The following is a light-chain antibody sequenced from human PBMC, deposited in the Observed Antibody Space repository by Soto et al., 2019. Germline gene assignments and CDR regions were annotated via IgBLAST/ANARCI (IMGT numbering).Light chain of an antibody. CDR3: SSYAGNLNFVV. V-gene: IGLV2-8*01. CDR2: DVT. CDR1: SSDVGAYNY. J-gene: IGLJ2*01. Sequence: QSALTQPPSASGSPGQSVTISCTGTSSDVGAYNYVSWYQQHPGKAPKLMIYDVTKRPSGVPGRFSGSKSGNTASLTVSGLQAEDEADYYCSSYAGNLNFVVFGGGTKLTVL.